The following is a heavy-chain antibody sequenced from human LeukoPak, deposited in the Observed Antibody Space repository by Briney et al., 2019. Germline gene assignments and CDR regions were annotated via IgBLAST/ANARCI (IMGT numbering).Heavy chain of an antibody. D-gene: IGHD2-15*01. J-gene: IGHJ6*02. CDR3: ARHDPVALYQRGMDV. CDR2: IHFSGTT. V-gene: IGHV4-59*08. Sequence: SETLSHTCTVSGGSISGYYWSFTRQPPGQGLEWIGYIHFSGTTLYNPSLRGRVTMSVDTSRNQFSLKLTSVTAADTAVYYCARHDPVALYQRGMDVWGQGTTVTVSS. CDR1: GGSISGYY.